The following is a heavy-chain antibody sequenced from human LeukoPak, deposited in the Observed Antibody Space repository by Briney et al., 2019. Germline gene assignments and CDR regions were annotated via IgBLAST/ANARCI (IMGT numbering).Heavy chain of an antibody. V-gene: IGHV1-2*02. D-gene: IGHD1-26*01. CDR2: INPNSGGT. CDR1: GYTFTGYY. J-gene: IGHJ4*02. CDR3: VRGTIVGATPFDY. Sequence: ASVKVSCKASGYTFTGYYMHWVRQAPGQGLEWMGWINPNSGGTNYAQKFQGRVTMTRDTSISTAYMELSRLRSDDTAVYYCVRGTIVGATPFDYWGQGTLVTVSS.